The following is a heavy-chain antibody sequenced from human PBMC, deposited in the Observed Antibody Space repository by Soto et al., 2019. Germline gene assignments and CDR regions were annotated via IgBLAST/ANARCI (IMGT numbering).Heavy chain of an antibody. Sequence: SETLSLTCSVSGGSFSPNYWTWIRQPPGKGLEWIGYIYYSGSTYYNPSLKSRFTISVDTSKNQFSLKLSPVTAADTAVYYCARSGYSYGPNPLLYWGQGTLVTVS. CDR3: ARSGYSYGPNPLLY. V-gene: IGHV4-59*06. J-gene: IGHJ4*02. D-gene: IGHD5-18*01. CDR1: GGSFSPNY. CDR2: IYYSGST.